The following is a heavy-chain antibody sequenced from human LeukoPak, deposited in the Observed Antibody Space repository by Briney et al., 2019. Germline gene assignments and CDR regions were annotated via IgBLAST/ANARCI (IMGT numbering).Heavy chain of an antibody. CDR2: IYTSGST. CDR3: ARDLWFGEFYYFDY. Sequence: SETLSLTCTVSGGSISSYYWSWIRQPAGKGLEWIGRIYTSGSTNYNPSLKSRVTMSVDTSKNQFSLKLSSMTAADTAVYYCARDLWFGEFYYFDYWGQGTLVTVSS. V-gene: IGHV4-4*07. CDR1: GGSISSYY. J-gene: IGHJ4*02. D-gene: IGHD3-10*01.